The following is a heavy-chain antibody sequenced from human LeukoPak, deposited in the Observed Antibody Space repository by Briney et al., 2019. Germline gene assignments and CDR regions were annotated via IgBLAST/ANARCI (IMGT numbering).Heavy chain of an antibody. CDR2: IWFDGTNR. Sequence: GGSLRLSCAASGFIFSDYGLHWVRQAPGKGLEWVSLIWFDGTNRYYTDSVQGRFTISRDNSRNTVYLQMNSLRAEDTAVYYCARDYCTGGSCYFDYWGQGALVTVSS. CDR1: GFIFSDYG. D-gene: IGHD2-8*02. CDR3: ARDYCTGGSCYFDY. V-gene: IGHV3-33*01. J-gene: IGHJ4*02.